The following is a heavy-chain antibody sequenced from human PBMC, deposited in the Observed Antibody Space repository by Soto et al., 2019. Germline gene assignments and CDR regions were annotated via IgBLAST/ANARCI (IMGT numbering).Heavy chain of an antibody. V-gene: IGHV3-30*04. D-gene: IGHD3-3*01. CDR1: GFTFSSYA. CDR3: ASEDGSGYYAFDI. J-gene: IGHJ3*02. CDR2: IAYDGSNK. Sequence: GGSLRLSCAASGFTFSSYAMHWVRQAPGKGLEWVAVIAYDGSNKYYADSVKGRFTISRDNSKNTLYLQMNSLRAEDKTVYYCASEDGSGYYAFDIWGQGTMVTVSS.